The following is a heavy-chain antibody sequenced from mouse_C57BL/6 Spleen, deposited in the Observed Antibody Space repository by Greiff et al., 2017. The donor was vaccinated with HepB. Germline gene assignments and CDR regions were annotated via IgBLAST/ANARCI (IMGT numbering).Heavy chain of an antibody. Sequence: EVQLVESGPGLVKPSQSLSLTCSVTGYSITSGYYWNWIRQFPGNKLEWMGYISYDGSNNYNPSLKNRIPITRDTSKNQFFLKLNSVTTEDTATYYCARGTTGKGFAYWGQGTLVTVSA. D-gene: IGHD4-1*02. CDR3: ARGTTGKGFAY. CDR2: ISYDGSN. CDR1: GYSITSGYY. J-gene: IGHJ3*01. V-gene: IGHV3-6*01.